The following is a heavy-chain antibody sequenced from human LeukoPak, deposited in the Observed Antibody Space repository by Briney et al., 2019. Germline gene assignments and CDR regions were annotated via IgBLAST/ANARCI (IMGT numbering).Heavy chain of an antibody. Sequence: SETLSLTCTVSGGSIFSYYFNWIRQPPGKGLEWIGYIYSNGITSYNPSLRSRSTISIATSKNQFSLRLTSVTAADTATYYCARGAYYDSSGYYPASGYYDLWGRGTLVTVSS. CDR1: GGSIFSYY. J-gene: IGHJ2*01. CDR2: IYSNGIT. D-gene: IGHD3-22*01. CDR3: ARGAYYDSSGYYPASGYYDL. V-gene: IGHV4-4*09.